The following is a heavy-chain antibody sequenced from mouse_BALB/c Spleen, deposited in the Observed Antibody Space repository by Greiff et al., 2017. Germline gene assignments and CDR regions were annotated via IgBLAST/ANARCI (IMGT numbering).Heavy chain of an antibody. CDR3: ARITTATLSAMDY. J-gene: IGHJ4*01. D-gene: IGHD1-2*01. Sequence: EVQVVESGGGLVQPGGSRKLSCAASGFTFSSFGMHWVRQAPEKGLEWVAYISSGSSTIYYADTVKGRFTISRDNPKNTLFLQMTSLRSEDTAMYYCARITTATLSAMDYWGQGTSVTVSS. CDR2: ISSGSSTI. CDR1: GFTFSSFG. V-gene: IGHV5-17*02.